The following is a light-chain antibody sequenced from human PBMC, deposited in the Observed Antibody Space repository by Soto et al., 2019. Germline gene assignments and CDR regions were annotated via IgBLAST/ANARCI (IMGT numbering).Light chain of an antibody. CDR2: DAP. J-gene: IGKJ1*01. V-gene: IGKV3-11*01. CDR1: LSVNTF. CDR3: HQRQSWPRT. Sequence: EIVLTQSPATLSLSPGERATLSCRASLSVNTFLAWYQQQPGQAPRLLISDAPNRDTGIPARFSGSGSGTDFTLTISSLEPEDFAIYYCHQRQSWPRTFGQGTKVDI.